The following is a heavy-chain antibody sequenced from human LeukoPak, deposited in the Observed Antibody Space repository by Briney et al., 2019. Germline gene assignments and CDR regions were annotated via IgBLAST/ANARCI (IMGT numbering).Heavy chain of an antibody. CDR2: ISGSGGST. Sequence: GGSLRLSCAASGFTFSSYAMSWVRQAPGKGLEWVSPISGSGGSTYYADSVKGRFTISRDNSKDTLFLQMNSLRAEDTAVYYCARVRNPYYYYYGMDVWGQGTMVTVSS. CDR1: GFTFSSYA. J-gene: IGHJ6*02. V-gene: IGHV3-23*01. CDR3: ARVRNPYYYYYGMDV. D-gene: IGHD3-10*01.